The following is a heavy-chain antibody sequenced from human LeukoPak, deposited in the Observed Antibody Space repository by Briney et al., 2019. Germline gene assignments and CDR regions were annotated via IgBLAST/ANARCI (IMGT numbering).Heavy chain of an antibody. CDR3: ARVYVTVVRGRWFDP. V-gene: IGHV4-34*01. D-gene: IGHD3-10*01. CDR2: IDHSGST. CDR1: GGSLSVYS. J-gene: IGHJ5*02. Sequence: SETLSLTCAVYGGSLSVYSWTWIRQPPGKGLECIGEIDHSGSTNYNASLTSRVIISADTSQNQFSLKLTSVTVAETAVYYCARVYVTVVRGRWFDPWGQGTLVTVSS.